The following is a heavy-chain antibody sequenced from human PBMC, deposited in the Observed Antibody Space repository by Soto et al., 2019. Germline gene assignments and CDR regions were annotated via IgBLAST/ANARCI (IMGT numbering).Heavy chain of an antibody. D-gene: IGHD2-15*01. CDR3: ARDAVAATAVPPTSLFDP. J-gene: IGHJ5*02. CDR2: ISAYNGNT. CDR1: GYTFTSYG. V-gene: IGHV1-18*01. Sequence: QVQLVQSGAEVKKPGASVKVSCKASGYTFTSYGISWVRQAPGQGLEWMGWISAYNGNTNYAQKLQGRVTMTTDTSTSTAYMELRSLRSDDTAVYYCARDAVAATAVPPTSLFDPWGQGTLVTVSS.